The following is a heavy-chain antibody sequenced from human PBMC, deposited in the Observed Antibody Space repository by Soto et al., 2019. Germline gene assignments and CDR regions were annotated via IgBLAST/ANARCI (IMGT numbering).Heavy chain of an antibody. D-gene: IGHD3-3*01. CDR3: ARGSPQFWQLFDN. V-gene: IGHV3-7*03. Sequence: GGSLRLSCAASGFTFSSYWMSWVRQAPGKGLEWVANIKQDGSEKYYVDSVKGRFTISRDNDKNSLSLQMDSLRADDTGVYYCARGSPQFWQLFDNWGQGALVTVSS. J-gene: IGHJ4*02. CDR2: IKQDGSEK. CDR1: GFTFSSYW.